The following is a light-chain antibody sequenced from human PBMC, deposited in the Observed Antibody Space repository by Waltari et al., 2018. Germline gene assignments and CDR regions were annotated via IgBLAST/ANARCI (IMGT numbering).Light chain of an antibody. CDR1: QGIANY. J-gene: IGKJ1*01. CDR3: QQLNSYPWT. V-gene: IGKV1-9*01. Sequence: DIQLTQSPSSLSASVGDGLILTCRASQGIANYLAWYQQKPGKAPKLLIQGASTLQSGVPSRFSGSGSGTEFTLRISSLQPEDFATYYCQQLNSYPWTFGQGTKVEIK. CDR2: GAS.